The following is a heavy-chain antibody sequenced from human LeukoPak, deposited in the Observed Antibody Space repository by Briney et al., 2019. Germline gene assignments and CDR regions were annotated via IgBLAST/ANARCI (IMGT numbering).Heavy chain of an antibody. V-gene: IGHV4-61*02. CDR1: GGSINSGGYY. J-gene: IGHJ4*02. D-gene: IGHD4-11*01. Sequence: PSETLSLTCTVSGGSINSGGYYWRWLRQPAGKGLEWIVRISTRGITKYNPSLKSRVTIPVDTSKNQFSLNLSSVTAADTAVYYCARGPDYTNYVDSWGEGTLVTVSS. CDR3: ARGPDYTNYVDS. CDR2: ISTRGIT.